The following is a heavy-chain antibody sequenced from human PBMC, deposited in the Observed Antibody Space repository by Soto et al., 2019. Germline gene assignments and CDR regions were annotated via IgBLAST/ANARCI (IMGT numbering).Heavy chain of an antibody. J-gene: IGHJ4*02. CDR3: ARGGYYYDSSGYSNFDY. CDR2: IYYSGST. V-gene: IGHV4-59*01. D-gene: IGHD3-22*01. Sequence: PSETLSLTCTVSGGSISSYYWSWIRQPPGKGLEWIGYIYYSGSTNYNPSLKSRVTISVDTSKNQFSLKLSSVTAADTAVYYCARGGYYYDSSGYSNFDYWGQGTLVTVS. CDR1: GGSISSYY.